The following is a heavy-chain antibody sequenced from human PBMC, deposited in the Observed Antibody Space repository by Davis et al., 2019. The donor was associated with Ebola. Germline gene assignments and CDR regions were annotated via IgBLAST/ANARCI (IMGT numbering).Heavy chain of an antibody. V-gene: IGHV1-18*04. CDR2: ISAYNGNT. CDR1: GYTFTGYY. CDR3: AREAGATTRIYDS. D-gene: IGHD1-26*01. Sequence: ASVKVSCKASGYTFTGYYMHRVRQAPGQGLEWMGWISAYNGNTNYAQKLQGRVTMTTDTSRSTAYMELRSLRSDDTAVYYCAREAGATTRIYDSWGQGTLVTVSS. J-gene: IGHJ5*01.